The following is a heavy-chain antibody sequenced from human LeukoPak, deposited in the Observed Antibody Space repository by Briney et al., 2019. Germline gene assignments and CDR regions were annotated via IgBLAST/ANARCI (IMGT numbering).Heavy chain of an antibody. CDR1: GFTFGSYS. CDR3: ARGYGAFDY. CDR2: ISGNSSYI. V-gene: IGHV3-21*01. Sequence: GGSLRLSCAASGFTFGSYSMNWLRQAPGKGLEWVSSISGNSSYIYYADSVKGRFTISRDNAKNSLYLQMNSLRAEDTAVYYCARGYGAFDYWGQGTLVTVSS. J-gene: IGHJ4*02. D-gene: IGHD4-17*01.